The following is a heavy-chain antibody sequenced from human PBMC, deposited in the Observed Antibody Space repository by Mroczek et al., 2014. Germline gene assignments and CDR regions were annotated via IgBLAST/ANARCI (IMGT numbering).Heavy chain of an antibody. J-gene: IGHJ3*02. CDR1: GFTFSSYG. CDR3: AKLCVSRYPFDI. V-gene: IGHV3-30*18. CDR2: ISYDGSNK. Sequence: QVQLVESGGGVVQPGRSLRLSCAASGFTFSSYGMHWVRQAPGKGLEWVAVISYDGSNKYYADSVKGRFTISRDNSKNTLYLQMNSLRAEDTAVYYCAKLCVSRYPFDIWGQGTMVTVSS. D-gene: IGHD5/OR15-5a*01.